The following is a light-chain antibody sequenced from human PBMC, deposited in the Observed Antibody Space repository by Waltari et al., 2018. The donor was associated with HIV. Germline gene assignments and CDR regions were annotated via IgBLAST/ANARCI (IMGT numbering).Light chain of an antibody. V-gene: IGLV1-47*01. J-gene: IGLJ3*02. CDR3: AAWDDRLLWV. CDR1: RSNIGDSF. CDR2: RND. Sequence: QSMLTQLQSPSGTAGQRVTTSCSGSRSNIGDSFVYLFQQLPGTAPKLFFYRNDQLPSGVPDRFSGSKSGSSASLAISGLRSEDEADYYCAAWDDRLLWVFGGGSILTVL.